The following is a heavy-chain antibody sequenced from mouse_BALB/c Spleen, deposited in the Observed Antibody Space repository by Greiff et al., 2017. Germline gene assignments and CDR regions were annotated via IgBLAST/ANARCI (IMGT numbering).Heavy chain of an antibody. V-gene: IGHV1-82*01. CDR3: ARSELGWFAY. D-gene: IGHD4-1*01. J-gene: IGHJ3*01. CDR1: GYAFSSSW. Sequence: QVQLKQSGPELVKPGASVKISCKASGYAFSSSWMNWVKQRPGQGLEWIGRICPGDGDTNYNGKFKGKATLTADKSSSTAYMQLSSLTSVDSAVYFCARSELGWFAYWGQGTLVTVSA. CDR2: ICPGDGDT.